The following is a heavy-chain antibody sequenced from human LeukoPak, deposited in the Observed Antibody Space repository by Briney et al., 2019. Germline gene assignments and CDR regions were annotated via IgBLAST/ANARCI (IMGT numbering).Heavy chain of an antibody. V-gene: IGHV3-30*04. J-gene: IGHJ6*03. CDR1: GFTFSSYA. CDR2: ISYDGSNK. Sequence: GGSLRLSCAASGFTFSSYAMHWVRQAPGKGLEWVAVISYDGSNKYYADSVKGRFTISRDNSKNTLYLQMNSLKAEDTAVYYCAKDRCSNGVGCYYYYMDVWGKGTTVTISS. CDR3: AKDRCSNGVGCYYYYMDV. D-gene: IGHD2-8*01.